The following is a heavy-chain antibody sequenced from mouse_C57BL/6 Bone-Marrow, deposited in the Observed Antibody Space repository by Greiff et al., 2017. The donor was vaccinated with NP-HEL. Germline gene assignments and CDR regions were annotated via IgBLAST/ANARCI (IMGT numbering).Heavy chain of an antibody. CDR1: GFTFSDFY. Sequence: EVHLVESGGGLVQSGRSLRLSCATSGFTFSDFYMEWVRQAPGKGLEWIAASRNKANDYTTEYSASVKGRFIVSRDTSQSILYLQMNALRAEDTAIYYCARDGIYYGNYYAMDYWGQGTSVTVSS. CDR3: ARDGIYYGNYYAMDY. J-gene: IGHJ4*01. D-gene: IGHD1-1*01. CDR2: SRNKANDYTT. V-gene: IGHV7-1*01.